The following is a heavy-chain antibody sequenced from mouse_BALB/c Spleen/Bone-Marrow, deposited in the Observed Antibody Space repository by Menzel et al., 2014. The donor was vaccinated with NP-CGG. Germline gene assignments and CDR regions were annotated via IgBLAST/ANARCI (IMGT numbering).Heavy chain of an antibody. CDR2: ILPGSGST. D-gene: IGHD1-1*01. J-gene: IGHJ1*01. CDR1: GYTFSSYW. Sequence: VKLMESGAELMKPGASVKISCKATGYTFSSYWIEWVKQRPGHGLEWIGEILPGSGSTNYNEKFKGKATCTADTSSNTAYMQRSSLTSEDSAVYYCAREDGLWYLDVWGPGTTVTVSS. CDR3: AREDGLWYLDV. V-gene: IGHV1-9*01.